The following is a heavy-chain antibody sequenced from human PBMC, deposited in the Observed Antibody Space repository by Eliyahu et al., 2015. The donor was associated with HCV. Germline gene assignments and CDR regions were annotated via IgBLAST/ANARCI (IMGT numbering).Heavy chain of an antibody. D-gene: IGHD2-2*01. V-gene: IGHV3-49*04. CDR3: TRVPDIVVVPADHDY. J-gene: IGHJ4*02. CDR2: IRSKAYGGTT. CDR1: GFTFGDYA. Sequence: EVQLVESGGGLVQPGRSLRLSCTASGFTFGDYAMSWVRQAPGKGLEWVGFIRSKAYGGTTEYAASVKGRFTISRDDSKSIAYLQMNSLKTEDTAVYYCTRVPDIVVVPADHDYWGQGTLVTVSS.